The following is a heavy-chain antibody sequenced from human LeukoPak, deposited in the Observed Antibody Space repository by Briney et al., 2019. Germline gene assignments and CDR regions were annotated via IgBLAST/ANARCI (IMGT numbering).Heavy chain of an antibody. CDR3: ARDPSFSPPEDWLPGGY. D-gene: IGHD3-9*01. V-gene: IGHV1-2*02. J-gene: IGHJ4*02. CDR2: INPNSGGT. Sequence: ASVKVSCKASGYTFTGYYMHWVRQAPGQGLEWMGWINPNSGGTNYAQKFQGRVTMTRDTSISTAYMELSRLRSDDTAMYYCARDPSFSPPEDWLPGGYWGQGTLVTVSS. CDR1: GYTFTGYY.